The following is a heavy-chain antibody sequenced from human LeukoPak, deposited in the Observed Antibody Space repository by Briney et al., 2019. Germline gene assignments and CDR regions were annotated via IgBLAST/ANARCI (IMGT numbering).Heavy chain of an antibody. Sequence: PSETLSLTCTVSGYSISSGYYWGWIRQPPGKGLEWIGSIYHSGSTYYNPSLKSRVTISVDTSKNQFSLKLSSVAAADTAVYYCAREGLLWFGELSKPSWFDPWGQGTLVTVSS. CDR3: AREGLLWFGELSKPSWFDP. CDR1: GYSISSGYY. J-gene: IGHJ5*02. V-gene: IGHV4-38-2*02. CDR2: IYHSGST. D-gene: IGHD3-10*01.